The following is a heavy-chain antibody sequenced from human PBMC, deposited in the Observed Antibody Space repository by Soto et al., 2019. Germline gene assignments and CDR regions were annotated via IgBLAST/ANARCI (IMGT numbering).Heavy chain of an antibody. CDR1: GYSFTSYW. V-gene: IGHV5-51*01. CDR3: ARHPYDSSGYYTPYFDY. J-gene: IGHJ4*02. Sequence: GESLKISCKGSGYSFTSYWIGWVRQMPGKGLEWMGIIYPGDSDTRYSPSFQGQVTISADKSISTAYLQWSSLKASDTAMCYCARHPYDSSGYYTPYFDYWGQGTLVTVSS. D-gene: IGHD3-22*01. CDR2: IYPGDSDT.